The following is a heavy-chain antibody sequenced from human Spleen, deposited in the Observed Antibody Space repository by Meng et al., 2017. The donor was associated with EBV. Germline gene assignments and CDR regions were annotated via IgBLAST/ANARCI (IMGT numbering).Heavy chain of an antibody. V-gene: IGHV1-69*01. CDR2: MIPISGTP. J-gene: IGHJ4*02. CDR3: ARRYCSAGTCFADY. CDR1: GGTFSSYI. D-gene: IGHD2-15*01. Sequence: VRVVQSGAEVKKPGSSVRVPCKASGGTFSSYILSWVRQAPGQGLEWMGGMIPISGTPNYAQKFQGRVTITADETASTAYMELRSLRSEDTAVYYCARRYCSAGTCFADYWGQGTLVTVSS.